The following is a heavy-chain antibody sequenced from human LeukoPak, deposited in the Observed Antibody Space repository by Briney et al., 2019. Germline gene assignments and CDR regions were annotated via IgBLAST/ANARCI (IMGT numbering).Heavy chain of an antibody. D-gene: IGHD3-22*01. V-gene: IGHV4-39*01. CDR2: IDYSGNT. CDR1: ACSVTSGSYY. CDR3: ARHEGSYYDKSGYTFDY. J-gene: IGHJ4*02. Sequence: SETLSLTCTVCACSVTSGSYYWGWIPQPPGKGLEWLGSIDYSGNTYYDPSLKSRVSISVDTSKNQFSLKVNSVTAADRAVYYCARHEGSYYDKSGYTFDYWGQGTLVTVSS.